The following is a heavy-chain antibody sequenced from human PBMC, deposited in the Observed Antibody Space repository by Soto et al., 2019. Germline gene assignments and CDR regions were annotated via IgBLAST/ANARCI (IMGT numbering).Heavy chain of an antibody. V-gene: IGHV4-59*12. J-gene: IGHJ4*02. CDR3: AREVEWITMIVVRYFDY. D-gene: IGHD3-22*01. CDR1: GGSISSYY. CDR2: IYYSGST. Sequence: SETLSLTCTVSGGSISSYYWSWIRQPPGKGLEWIGYIYYSGSTNYNPSLKSRVTISVDTSKNQFSLKLSSVTAADTAVYYCAREVEWITMIVVRYFDYWGQGTLVTVSS.